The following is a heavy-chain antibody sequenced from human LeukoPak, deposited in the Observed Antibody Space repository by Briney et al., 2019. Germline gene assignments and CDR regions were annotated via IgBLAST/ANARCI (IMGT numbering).Heavy chain of an antibody. CDR1: GYTFTGYY. V-gene: IGHV1-2*02. CDR2: INPNSGGT. Sequence: ASVKVSCKASGYTFTGYYMHWVRQAPGQGLEWMGWINPNSGGTNYAQKFQGRVTTTRDTSISTAYMELSRLRSDDTAVYYCARDSASWYWDFDYWGQGTLVTVSS. CDR3: ARDSASWYWDFDY. J-gene: IGHJ4*02. D-gene: IGHD6-13*01.